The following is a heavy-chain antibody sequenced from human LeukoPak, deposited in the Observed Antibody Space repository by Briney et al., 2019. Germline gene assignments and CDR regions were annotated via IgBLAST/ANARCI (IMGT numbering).Heavy chain of an antibody. CDR2: IFYTGST. CDR1: GGSITSYY. V-gene: IGHV4-59*01. Sequence: SETLSLTCTVSGGSITSYYWTWIRRPPGKGLEWVGYIFYTGSTNYNPSLNSRLPISVDTSKNQFSLILRSVTAADTAFYYCARGLPGYSGGDDAFDIWGQGTMVTVSS. CDR3: ARGLPGYSGGDDAFDI. J-gene: IGHJ3*02. D-gene: IGHD6-19*01.